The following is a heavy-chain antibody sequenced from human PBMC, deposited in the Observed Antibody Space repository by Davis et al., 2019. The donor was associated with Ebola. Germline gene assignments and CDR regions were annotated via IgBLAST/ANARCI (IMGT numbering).Heavy chain of an antibody. J-gene: IGHJ4*02. CDR1: GFSFTTYN. CDR3: AREDGVVGSTSFFDF. D-gene: IGHD1-26*01. CDR2: INGRSNYL. V-gene: IGHV3-21*01. Sequence: PGGSLRLSCAASGFSFTTYNMNWVRQAPGKGLEWVSSINGRSNYLYYADSVKGRFTISRDNAKNSLYLQMNSLRAEDTAIYYCAREDGVVGSTSFFDFWGQGTLVTVSS.